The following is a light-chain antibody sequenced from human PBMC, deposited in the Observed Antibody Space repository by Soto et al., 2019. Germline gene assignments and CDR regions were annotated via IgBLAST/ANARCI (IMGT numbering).Light chain of an antibody. Sequence: QSALTQPASVSGSPGQSITISCTGSSSDIGGYNYVTWYQQHPGTAPKLMIYDVSNRPSGVSSRFSGSKSGNTASLTISGLQAEDEADYYCSSYTCSRTYVFGTGTKLTVL. CDR3: SSYTCSRTYV. J-gene: IGLJ1*01. CDR1: SSDIGGYNY. CDR2: DVS. V-gene: IGLV2-14*03.